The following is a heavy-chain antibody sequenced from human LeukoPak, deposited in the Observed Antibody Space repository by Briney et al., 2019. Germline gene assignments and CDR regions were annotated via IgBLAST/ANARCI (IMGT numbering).Heavy chain of an antibody. CDR2: ISGSGGST. Sequence: PGGSLRLSCAASGFTFSSYAMSWVRQAPGKGLEWVSAISGSGGSTYYADSVKGRFTISRDNSKNTLYLQMNSLRAEDTAVYYCAKALPYYYDSRDAFDIWGQGTMVTVSS. CDR1: GFTFSSYA. V-gene: IGHV3-23*01. CDR3: AKALPYYYDSRDAFDI. D-gene: IGHD3-22*01. J-gene: IGHJ3*02.